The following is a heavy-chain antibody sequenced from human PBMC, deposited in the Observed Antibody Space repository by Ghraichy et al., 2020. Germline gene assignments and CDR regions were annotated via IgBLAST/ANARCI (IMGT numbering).Heavy chain of an antibody. CDR2: IFTGGNS. CDR3: AGRGRRFDY. Sequence: ETLSLTCTVSRGSVAGGSNFWSWIRQPPGKGLEWIGYIFTGGNSNYNPSLKSRVTISVDTSKNQFSLNLTSVTAADTAVYYCAGRGRRFDYWGQGTLVTVSS. J-gene: IGHJ4*02. CDR1: RGSVAGGSNF. V-gene: IGHV4-61*01.